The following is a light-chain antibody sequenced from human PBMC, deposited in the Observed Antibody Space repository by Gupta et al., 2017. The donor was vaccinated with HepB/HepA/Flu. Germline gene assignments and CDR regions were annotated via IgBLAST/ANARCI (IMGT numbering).Light chain of an antibody. Sequence: QSVLTQPPSVSGAPGRRVPISCTGSSSNIGAGYDVHWYQQLPGTAPKLLIYGNSNRPSGVPDRFSGSKSGTSASLAITGLQAEDEADYYCQSYDSSLSGSVVFGGGTKLTVL. V-gene: IGLV1-40*01. CDR1: SSNIGAGYD. J-gene: IGLJ2*01. CDR2: GNS. CDR3: QSYDSSLSGSVV.